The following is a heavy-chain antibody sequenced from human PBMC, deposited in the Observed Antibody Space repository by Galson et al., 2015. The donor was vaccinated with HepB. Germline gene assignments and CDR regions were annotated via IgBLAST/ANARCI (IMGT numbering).Heavy chain of an antibody. J-gene: IGHJ6*03. V-gene: IGHV3-7*03. Sequence: SLRLSCAASGFSLSNYWMSWVRQAPGKGLEWVANMKHDGSQIYYVDSVKGRFTISRDNAKNSLYLQMNSLRVEDTAMYYCTRDTQGPNEYYMDVWGKGTPVIVSS. D-gene: IGHD1-1*01. CDR1: GFSLSNYW. CDR2: MKHDGSQI. CDR3: TRDTQGPNEYYMDV.